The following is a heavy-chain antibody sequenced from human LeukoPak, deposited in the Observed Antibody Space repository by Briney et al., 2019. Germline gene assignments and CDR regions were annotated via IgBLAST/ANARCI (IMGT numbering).Heavy chain of an antibody. V-gene: IGHV4-39*07. CDR1: GGSISSSTYY. CDR3: ARISGAMVYP. D-gene: IGHD5-18*01. J-gene: IGHJ5*02. Sequence: PSETLSLTCTVSGGSISSSTYYWGWIRQPPGKGLEWIGSIYYSASTYYNPSLKSRVTISEDTSKNQFSLKLSSVTAADTAVYYCARISGAMVYPWGQGTLVTVSS. CDR2: IYYSAST.